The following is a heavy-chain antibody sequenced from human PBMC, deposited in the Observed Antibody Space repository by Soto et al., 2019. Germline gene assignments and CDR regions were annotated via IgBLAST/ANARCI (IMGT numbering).Heavy chain of an antibody. J-gene: IGHJ2*01. Sequence: QVQLVQSGAEVKKPGSSVKVSCKASGGTFSSYAISWVRQAPGQGLEWMGGIIPIFGTANYAQKFQGRVTITADESTSKAYMELSSLRSEETAVYYCARSNTAMVTNWYFDLWGRGTLVTVSS. D-gene: IGHD5-18*01. CDR1: GGTFSSYA. CDR2: IIPIFGTA. CDR3: ARSNTAMVTNWYFDL. V-gene: IGHV1-69*12.